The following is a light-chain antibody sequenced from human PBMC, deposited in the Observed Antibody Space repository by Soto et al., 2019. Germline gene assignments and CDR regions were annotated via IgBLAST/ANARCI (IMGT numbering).Light chain of an antibody. Sequence: EAVLTQSPGTVYLSPGERATLSCRASQSVTSNYLAWYQQKPGQAPRLLIYAASSRATGIPDRFSGSGSGTDFTLSISRLEPEDFAVYYCHQYGSSITWTFGQGTKVEIK. CDR1: QSVTSNY. CDR2: AAS. V-gene: IGKV3-20*01. J-gene: IGKJ1*01. CDR3: HQYGSSITWT.